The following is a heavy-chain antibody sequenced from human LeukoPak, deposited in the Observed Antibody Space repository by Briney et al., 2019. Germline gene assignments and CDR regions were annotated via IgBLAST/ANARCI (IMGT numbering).Heavy chain of an antibody. CDR3: ARDMGSYYGY. D-gene: IGHD1-26*01. CDR1: GGSISSYY. J-gene: IGHJ4*02. V-gene: IGHV4-59*12. CDR2: IYYSGTT. Sequence: PSETLSLTCTVSGGSISSYYWSWIRQPPGKGLEWIGYIYYSGTTNYNPYLTSRVTISVDTSNNQFSLRLSSMTAADTAVYYCARDMGSYYGYWGQGTLVTVSS.